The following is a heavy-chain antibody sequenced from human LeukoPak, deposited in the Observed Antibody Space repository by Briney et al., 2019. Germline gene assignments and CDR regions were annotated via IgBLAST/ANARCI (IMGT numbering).Heavy chain of an antibody. D-gene: IGHD2-15*01. CDR1: GGTFSSYA. CDR3: ARDCSGGSCSPAYYYYGMDV. V-gene: IGHV1-69*04. Sequence: ASVKVSCKASGGTFSSYAISWVRQAPGQGLEWMGRIIPILGIANYAQKFQGRVTITADKSTSTAYMELSSLRSEDTAVYYCARDCSGGSCSPAYYYYGMDVWGQGTTVTVSS. CDR2: IIPILGIA. J-gene: IGHJ6*02.